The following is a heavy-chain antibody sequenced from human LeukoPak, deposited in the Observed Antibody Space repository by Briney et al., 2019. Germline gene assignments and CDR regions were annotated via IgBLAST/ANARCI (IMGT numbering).Heavy chain of an antibody. V-gene: IGHV4-39*01. CDR1: GGSISSSSYY. Sequence: TSSETLSLTCTVSGGSISSSSYYWGWIRQPPGKGLERIGSIYYSGSTYYNPSLKSRVTISVDTSKNQFSLKLSSVTAADTAVYYCASDEVAWKYYDSSGSVLDYWGQGTLVTVSS. CDR2: IYYSGST. CDR3: ASDEVAWKYYDSSGSVLDY. J-gene: IGHJ4*02. D-gene: IGHD3-22*01.